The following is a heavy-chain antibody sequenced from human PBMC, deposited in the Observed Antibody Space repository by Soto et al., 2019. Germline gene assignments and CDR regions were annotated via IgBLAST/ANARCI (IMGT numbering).Heavy chain of an antibody. V-gene: IGHV4-31*03. D-gene: IGHD2-15*01. CDR1: GGSITTGGYY. J-gene: IGHJ4*02. CDR2: RYYSEST. CDR3: ARTKSSGGSCYSWSLDY. Sequence: SETLSLTCTVSGGSITTGGYYWSWIRQLPGKGLEWIGHRYYSESTYYNPSLKSRVSISLDTSKNHFSLKLSFVTAADTAMYYCARTKSSGGSCYSWSLDYWGQGTPVTVSS.